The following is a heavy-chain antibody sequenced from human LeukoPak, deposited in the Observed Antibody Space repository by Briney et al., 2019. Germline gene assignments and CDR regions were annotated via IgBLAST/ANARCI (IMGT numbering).Heavy chain of an antibody. Sequence: SETLSLTCTVSGGSISSYYWSWIRQPPGKGLEWIGYIYYSGSTNYNPSLKSRVTTSVDTSKNQFSLKLSSVTAADTAVYYCASLAAPFDYWGQGTLVTVSS. V-gene: IGHV4-59*08. CDR2: IYYSGST. CDR1: GGSISSYY. J-gene: IGHJ4*02. CDR3: ASLAAPFDY. D-gene: IGHD6-6*01.